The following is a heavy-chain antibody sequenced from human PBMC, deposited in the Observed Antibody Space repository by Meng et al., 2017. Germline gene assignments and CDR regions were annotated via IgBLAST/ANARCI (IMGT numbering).Heavy chain of an antibody. Sequence: GESLKISCAASGFTVSSNYMSWVRQAPGKGLEWVSVIYSGGSTYYADSVKGRFTISRHNSKNTLYLQMNSLRAEDTAVYYRARDLMVRGVNSMDVWGQGTTVTVSS. CDR1: GFTVSSNY. J-gene: IGHJ6*02. V-gene: IGHV3-53*04. CDR2: IYSGGST. CDR3: ARDLMVRGVNSMDV. D-gene: IGHD3-10*01.